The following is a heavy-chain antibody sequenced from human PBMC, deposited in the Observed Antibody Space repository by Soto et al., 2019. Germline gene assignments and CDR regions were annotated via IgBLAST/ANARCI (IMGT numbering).Heavy chain of an antibody. CDR2: IIPIFGTA. J-gene: IGHJ6*02. D-gene: IGHD3-10*01. Sequence: QVQLVQSGAEVKKPGSSVKVSCKASGGSFSNYAISWVRQAPGQGLEWMGGIIPIFGTANYAQKFQGRVTSSAAEYTSTAYMERSSVRADDTAVYYCARKAGKDGGTGYYYGMDVWGQGTTVTVSS. CDR1: GGSFSNYA. V-gene: IGHV1-69*12. CDR3: ARKAGKDGGTGYYYGMDV.